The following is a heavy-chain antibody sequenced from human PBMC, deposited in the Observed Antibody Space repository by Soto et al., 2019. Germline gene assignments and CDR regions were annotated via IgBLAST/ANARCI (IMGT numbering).Heavy chain of an antibody. Sequence: GGSRRLSGAASGFTYIGSHSISVRQAPGRGREWVSAISAGAANTYYADSVKRRFTISRDNSSSTLFLQMNSLRAGDPAVYYCARLGAISNAMNMYFDYWGQGALVTVSS. CDR2: ISAGAANT. CDR3: ARLGAISNAMNMYFDY. V-gene: IGHV3-23*01. CDR1: GFTYIGSH. J-gene: IGHJ4*02. D-gene: IGHD2-2*01.